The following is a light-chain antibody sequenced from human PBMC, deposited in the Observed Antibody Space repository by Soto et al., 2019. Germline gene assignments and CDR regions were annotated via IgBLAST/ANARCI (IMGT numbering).Light chain of an antibody. J-gene: IGKJ4*01. CDR2: SAS. Sequence: EIVLTQYPGTLSLSPGERATLSCRASESVISGYVAWYQQKPGQAPRLLIYSASTRVTGIPDRFSGSGSGTDFTLTISRLEPEDFAVYYCQQYVTSLTFGGGTKVDIK. CDR1: ESVISGY. CDR3: QQYVTSLT. V-gene: IGKV3-20*01.